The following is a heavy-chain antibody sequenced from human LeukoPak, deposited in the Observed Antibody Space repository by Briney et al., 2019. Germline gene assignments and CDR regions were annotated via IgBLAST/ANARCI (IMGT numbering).Heavy chain of an antibody. CDR3: AGGYKYAYYNYYYMDV. CDR2: IHYSGST. V-gene: IGHV4-39*07. Sequence: SETLSLTCTVSGGSISSSSYYWGWIRQPPGKGLEGLGSIHYSGSTNYNPSLKSRVTISVDTSKNQFSLKLSSVTAADTAVYYCAGGYKYAYYNYYYMDVWGKGTTVTVSS. D-gene: IGHD5-24*01. J-gene: IGHJ6*03. CDR1: GGSISSSSYY.